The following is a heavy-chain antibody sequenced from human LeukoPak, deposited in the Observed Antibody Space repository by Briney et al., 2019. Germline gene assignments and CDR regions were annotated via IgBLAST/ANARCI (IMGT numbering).Heavy chain of an antibody. CDR2: ISGTGGTT. D-gene: IGHD1-26*01. V-gene: IGHV3-23*01. CDR3: AKDRRGGSYPFDC. CDR1: GGSISSIS. J-gene: IGHJ4*02. Sequence: PSETLSLTCTVSGGSISSISFYWGWVRQAPGKGLEWVSTISGTGGTTHDADSVRGRFTISRDNSKDTLYLQMNSLTVEDTAVYYCAKDRRGGSYPFDCWGQGTLVTVSS.